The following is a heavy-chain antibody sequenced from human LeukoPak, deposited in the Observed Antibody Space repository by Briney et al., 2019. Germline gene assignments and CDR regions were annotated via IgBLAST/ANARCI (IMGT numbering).Heavy chain of an antibody. CDR3: ARDSLMLRGPLVIYYFDF. CDR1: DFSFITYA. J-gene: IGHJ4*02. Sequence: GGSLRLSCAASDFSFITYAMGWVRQAPGKGLEWVSTISGVGDATYYADSVKGRFTISRDNSKNTLDLQMNSLRAEDTAVYYCARDSLMLRGPLVIYYFDFWGQGTLVTVSS. D-gene: IGHD3-10*01. V-gene: IGHV3-23*01. CDR2: ISGVGDAT.